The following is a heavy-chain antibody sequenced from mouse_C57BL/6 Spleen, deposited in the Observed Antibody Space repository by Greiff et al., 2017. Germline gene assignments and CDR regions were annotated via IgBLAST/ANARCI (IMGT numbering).Heavy chain of an antibody. J-gene: IGHJ4*01. D-gene: IGHD2-3*01. CDR3: ASFRGGYYVYAMDY. Sequence: VHVKQSGPELVKPGASVKISCKASGYSFTDYNMNWVKQSNGKSLEWIGVINPNYGTTSYNQKFKGKATLTVDQSSSTAYMQLNSLTSEDSAVYYCASFRGGYYVYAMDYWGQGTSVTVSS. CDR2: INPNYGTT. CDR1: GYSFTDYN. V-gene: IGHV1-39*01.